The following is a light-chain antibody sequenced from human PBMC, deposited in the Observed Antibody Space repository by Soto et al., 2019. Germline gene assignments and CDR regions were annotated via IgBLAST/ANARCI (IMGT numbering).Light chain of an antibody. Sequence: QSALTQPRSVSGSPGQSVTISCTETSSDVGGYNYVSWYQQHPGKAPKVMIYDVSERPSGVPDRFSGSKSGNTASLTISGLQAEDEADYYCCSYAGSPRYVLGTGTKLTVL. CDR1: SSDVGGYNY. CDR3: CSYAGSPRYV. J-gene: IGLJ1*01. V-gene: IGLV2-11*01. CDR2: DVS.